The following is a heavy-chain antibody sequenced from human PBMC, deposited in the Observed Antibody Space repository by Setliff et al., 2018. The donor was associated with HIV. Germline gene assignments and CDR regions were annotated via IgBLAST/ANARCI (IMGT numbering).Heavy chain of an antibody. CDR3: ARDLSYYDSSGYFRSKGAPNHFDY. D-gene: IGHD3-22*01. Sequence: SETLSLTCTVYGGSFSNYYTNWIRQPPGKGLEWIGSIYYSGSTNYNPSLKSRVTISVDTSKNQFSLKLSSVTAADTAVYYCARDLSYYDSSGYFRSKGAPNHFDYWGQGTLVTVSS. J-gene: IGHJ4*02. CDR2: IYYSGST. V-gene: IGHV4-59*01. CDR1: GGSFSNYY.